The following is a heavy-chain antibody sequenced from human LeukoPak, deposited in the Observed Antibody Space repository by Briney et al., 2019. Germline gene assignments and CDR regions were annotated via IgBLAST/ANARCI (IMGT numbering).Heavy chain of an antibody. Sequence: SETLSLTCTVSGGSISSGDYYWSWIRQPPGKGLEWIGYIYYSGSTYYNPSLKSRVTISVDTSKNQFSLKLSSVTAADTAVYYCARESPPYYYDSSGTLDYWGQGTLVTVSS. D-gene: IGHD3-22*01. CDR1: GGSISSGDYY. CDR2: IYYSGST. J-gene: IGHJ4*02. CDR3: ARESPPYYYDSSGTLDY. V-gene: IGHV4-30-4*01.